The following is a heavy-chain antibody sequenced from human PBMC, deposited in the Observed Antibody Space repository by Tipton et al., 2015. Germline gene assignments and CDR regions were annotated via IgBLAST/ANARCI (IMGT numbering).Heavy chain of an antibody. CDR2: ITHSGST. V-gene: IGHV4-39*01. CDR1: GGSISSSSYY. CDR3: ARHFRLYSSGWSDAGWFDP. Sequence: TLSLTCTVSGGSISSSSYYWGWIRQPPGKGLEWIGDITHSGSTNYNPSLKSRLTISVHTSKNQFSLKLSSVTAADTAVYYCARHFRLYSSGWSDAGWFDPWGQGTLVTVSS. J-gene: IGHJ5*02. D-gene: IGHD6-19*01.